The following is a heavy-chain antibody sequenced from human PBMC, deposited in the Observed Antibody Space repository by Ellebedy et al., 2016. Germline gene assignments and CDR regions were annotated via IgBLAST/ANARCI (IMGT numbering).Heavy chain of an antibody. CDR1: GFTFAEHS. J-gene: IGHJ6*03. V-gene: IGHV3-9*01. CDR3: ARGFWYYMDV. Sequence: SLKISCVGSGFTFAEHSIHWVRQAPGKGLEWVSSIVWRSYYLAYADSVKGRFTISRDDGNDSLHLQMNSLRAEDTAVYYCARGFWYYMDVWGKGTTVTVSS. CDR2: IVWRSYYL. D-gene: IGHD3-3*01.